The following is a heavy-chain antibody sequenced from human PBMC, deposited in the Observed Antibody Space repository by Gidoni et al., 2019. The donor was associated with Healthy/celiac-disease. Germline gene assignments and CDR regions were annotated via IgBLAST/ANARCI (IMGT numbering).Heavy chain of an antibody. D-gene: IGHD3-22*01. CDR3: ARRSYDSSGYYFDY. CDR2: IYDSGIT. J-gene: IGHJ4*02. CDR1: GGSSSSSSYY. Sequence: QLQLQESGPGLGKPSETLSLTCTVSGGSSSSSSYYWGWIRQPPGKGLEWLGSIYDSGITYYNPSLKSRVTISVDTSKNQFSLKLSSVTAADTAVYYCARRSYDSSGYYFDYWGQGTLVTVSS. V-gene: IGHV4-39*01.